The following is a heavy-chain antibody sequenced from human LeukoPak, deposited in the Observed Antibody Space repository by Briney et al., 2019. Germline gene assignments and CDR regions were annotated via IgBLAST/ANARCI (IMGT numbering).Heavy chain of an antibody. CDR1: GFTFSSYA. J-gene: IGHJ4*02. CDR2: ISPSGGDT. CDR3: AKLLVGATAYLGGDFDY. Sequence: PGGSLRLSCAASGFTFSSYAMTWVRQAPGEGLEWVSAISPSGGDTYYADSVQGRFSISRDDSKNTLYLQMNSLRAEDTAVYYCAKLLVGATAYLGGDFDYWGQGTLVTVSS. D-gene: IGHD1-26*01. V-gene: IGHV3-23*01.